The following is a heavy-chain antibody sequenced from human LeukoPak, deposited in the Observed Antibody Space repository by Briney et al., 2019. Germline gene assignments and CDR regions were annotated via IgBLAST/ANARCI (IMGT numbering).Heavy chain of an antibody. D-gene: IGHD2-2*02. CDR2: IIPIFGTA. Sequence: SSVKVSCKASGGTFSSYAISWVRQAPGQGLEWMGGIIPIFGTANYAQKFQGRVTITADESTSTAYMELSSLGSEDTAVYYCARGPGYCSSTSCYNYYYYYYMDVWGKGTTVTVSS. J-gene: IGHJ6*03. V-gene: IGHV1-69*01. CDR1: GGTFSSYA. CDR3: ARGPGYCSSTSCYNYYYYYYMDV.